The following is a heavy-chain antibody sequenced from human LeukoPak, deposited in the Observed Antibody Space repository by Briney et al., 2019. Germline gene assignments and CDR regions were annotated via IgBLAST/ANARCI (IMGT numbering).Heavy chain of an antibody. CDR1: GGSFSDYY. Sequence: SETLSLICAVYGGSFSDYYWSWIRQSPGKGLEWIGYIYYTGTSYNPSLKSRVTISADTSKNQFSLKLSSVTAADTAVYYCARPTRGVRLWFDPWGQGTLVTVSS. CDR3: ARPTRGVRLWFDP. D-gene: IGHD3-10*01. V-gene: IGHV4-59*12. J-gene: IGHJ5*02. CDR2: IYYTGT.